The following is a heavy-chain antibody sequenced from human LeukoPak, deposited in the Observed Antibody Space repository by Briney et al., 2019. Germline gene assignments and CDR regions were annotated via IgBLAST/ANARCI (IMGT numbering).Heavy chain of an antibody. CDR3: AKDQLRYYYDSSGYFDY. V-gene: IGHV3-21*04. J-gene: IGHJ4*02. CDR2: ISSSSSYI. D-gene: IGHD3-22*01. CDR1: GFTFSSYS. Sequence: KPGGSLRLSCAASGFTFSSYSMNWVRQAPGKGLEWVSSISSSSSYIYYADSVKGRFTISRDNAKNTLYLQMNSLRAEDTAVYYCAKDQLRYYYDSSGYFDYWGQGTLVTVSS.